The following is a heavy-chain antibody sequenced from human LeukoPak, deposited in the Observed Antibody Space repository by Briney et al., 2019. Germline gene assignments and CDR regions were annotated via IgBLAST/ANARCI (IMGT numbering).Heavy chain of an antibody. CDR3: ARDSRSYYDFWSGLNWFDP. J-gene: IGHJ5*02. D-gene: IGHD3-3*01. V-gene: IGHV3-11*01. CDR2: ISSSGSTI. CDR1: GFTFSDYY. Sequence: GGSLRLSCAASGFTFSDYYMSWMRQAPGKGLEGVSYISSSGSTIYYADSVKGRFTISRDNAKNSLYLQMNSLRAEDTAVYYCARDSRSYYDFWSGLNWFDPWGQGTLVTVSS.